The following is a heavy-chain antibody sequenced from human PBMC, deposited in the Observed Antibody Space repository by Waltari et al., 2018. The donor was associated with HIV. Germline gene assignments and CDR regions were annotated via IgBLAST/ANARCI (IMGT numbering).Heavy chain of an antibody. Sequence: EVQLVESGGGWVQPGGYLTLTCDASGLTFTFSWLRWVGQAPGKGLEWVANINQAGTERHYVDSVRGRFTISRDNDKTSVFLQMNSLTVEDTAVYYCATTHGSGDYDNDFDYWGQGTLV. J-gene: IGHJ4*02. V-gene: IGHV3-7*01. CDR1: GLTFTFSW. CDR3: ATTHGSGDYDNDFDY. CDR2: INQAGTER. D-gene: IGHD3-10*01.